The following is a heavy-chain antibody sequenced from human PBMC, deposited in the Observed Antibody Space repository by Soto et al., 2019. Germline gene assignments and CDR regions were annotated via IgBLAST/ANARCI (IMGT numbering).Heavy chain of an antibody. D-gene: IGHD3-16*01. CDR2: IYYSGST. V-gene: IGHV4-59*08. CDR1: GGSISSYY. Sequence: SETLSLTCTVSGGSISSYYWSWIRQPPGKGLEWIGYIYYSGSTNYNPSLKSRVTISVDTSKNQFSLKLSSVTAADTAVYYCACLRGRLDKNFDFWGQGTLVTVSS. J-gene: IGHJ4*02. CDR3: ACLRGRLDKNFDF.